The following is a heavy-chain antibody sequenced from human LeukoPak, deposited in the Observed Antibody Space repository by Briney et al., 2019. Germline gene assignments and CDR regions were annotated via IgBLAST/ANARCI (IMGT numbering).Heavy chain of an antibody. Sequence: SETLSLTCTVSGDSITNYYWSWIRQPPGKGLEWIGYISYSGSTNYNPSLKSRVTISVDRSKNQFSLKLSSVTAADTAVYYCARASYGDFQYYFDYWGQGTLVTVSS. CDR3: ARASYGDFQYYFDY. D-gene: IGHD4-17*01. J-gene: IGHJ4*02. V-gene: IGHV4-59*12. CDR1: GDSITNYY. CDR2: ISYSGST.